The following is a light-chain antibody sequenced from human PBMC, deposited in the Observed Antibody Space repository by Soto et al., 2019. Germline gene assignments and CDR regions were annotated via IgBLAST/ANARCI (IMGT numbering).Light chain of an antibody. CDR1: QTISHY. V-gene: IGKV3-11*01. Sequence: EIVLTQSPDTLSLYPGERATLSCRASQTISHYLAWYQQKPGQAPRLLIYDTSTRATGIPARFSGSGSGPVFTLIISSLEPEDSAVYYCQQRANWPLLTLGGGTKVEIK. J-gene: IGKJ4*01. CDR2: DTS. CDR3: QQRANWPLLT.